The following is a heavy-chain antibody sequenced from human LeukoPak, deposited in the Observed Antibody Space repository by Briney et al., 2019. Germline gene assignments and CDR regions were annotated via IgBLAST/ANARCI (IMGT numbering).Heavy chain of an antibody. D-gene: IGHD2-15*01. Sequence: GGTLRLSCAASGFTFDDYDMNWVRQAPGLGLEWVSGIDWNGGCTGYADYVKGRFTISRDNAKKSLYLQMNSLRVEDTAMYYCARGKMRDENLGYCSGGSCYSDYFGMDVWGQGTTVTVS. J-gene: IGHJ6*02. CDR2: IDWNGGCT. V-gene: IGHV3-20*04. CDR1: GFTFDDYD. CDR3: ARGKMRDENLGYCSGGSCYSDYFGMDV.